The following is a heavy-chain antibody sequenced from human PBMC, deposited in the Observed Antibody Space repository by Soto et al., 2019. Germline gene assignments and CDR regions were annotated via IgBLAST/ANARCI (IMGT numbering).Heavy chain of an antibody. CDR3: AKVMGVRGVTSGADY. Sequence: QVQLVESGGGVVQPVRSLRLSCAASGFTFSGYGMHWVRQAPGKGLEWVAVISSDGSDKYYADSVKGRFTISRDNSKNTLYLQMNSLRAEDTAVYYCAKVMGVRGVTSGADYWGQGTLVTVSS. CDR2: ISSDGSDK. V-gene: IGHV3-30*18. CDR1: GFTFSGYG. J-gene: IGHJ4*02. D-gene: IGHD3-10*01.